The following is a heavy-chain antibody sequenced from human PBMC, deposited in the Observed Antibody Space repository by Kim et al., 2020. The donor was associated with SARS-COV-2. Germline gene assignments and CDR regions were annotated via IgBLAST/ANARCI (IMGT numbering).Heavy chain of an antibody. V-gene: IGHV3-30*04. CDR3: ARDRSSGWYGYFDY. Sequence: GGSLRPSCAASGFTFSSYAMHWVRQAPGKGLEWVAVISYDGSNKYYADSVKGRFTISRDNSKNTLYLQMNSLRAEDTAVYYCARDRSSGWYGYFDYWGQGTLVTVSS. D-gene: IGHD6-19*01. J-gene: IGHJ4*02. CDR1: GFTFSSYA. CDR2: ISYDGSNK.